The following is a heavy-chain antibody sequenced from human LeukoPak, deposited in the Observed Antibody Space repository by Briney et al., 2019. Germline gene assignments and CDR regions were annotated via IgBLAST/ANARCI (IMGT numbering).Heavy chain of an antibody. D-gene: IGHD3-22*01. CDR1: GGSISSGSYY. Sequence: SETLSLTCTVSGGSISSGSYYWSWIRQPAGKGLEWIGRIYTSGSTNYNPSLKSRVTISVDTSKNQFSLKLSSVTAADTAVYYCARVLYYDSSSNYYFDYWGQGTLVTVSS. CDR3: ARVLYYDSSSNYYFDY. J-gene: IGHJ4*02. V-gene: IGHV4-61*02. CDR2: IYTSGST.